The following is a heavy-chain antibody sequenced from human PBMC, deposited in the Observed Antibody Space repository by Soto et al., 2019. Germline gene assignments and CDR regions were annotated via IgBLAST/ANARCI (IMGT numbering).Heavy chain of an antibody. Sequence: GGSLRLSCAASGFTFSSYSMNWVRQAPGKGLEWVSSISSSSSYIYYADSVKGRFTISRDNAKNSLYLQMNSLRAEDTAVYYCARDGSYYDFWSGYPPSYYMDVWGKGTTVTVSS. CDR1: GFTFSSYS. CDR3: ARDGSYYDFWSGYPPSYYMDV. CDR2: ISSSSSYI. V-gene: IGHV3-21*01. D-gene: IGHD3-3*01. J-gene: IGHJ6*03.